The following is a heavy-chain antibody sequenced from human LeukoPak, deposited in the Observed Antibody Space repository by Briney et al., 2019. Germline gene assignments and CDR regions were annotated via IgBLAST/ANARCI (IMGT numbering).Heavy chain of an antibody. D-gene: IGHD6-6*01. Sequence: SETLSLTCTVSGGSISSSSYYWGWIRQPPGKGLEWIGCIYYSGSTYYNPSLKSRVTISVDTSKNQFSLKLSSVTAADTAVYYCARGLAARRRGYFDYWGQGTLVTVSS. CDR1: GGSISSSSYY. CDR3: ARGLAARRRGYFDY. J-gene: IGHJ4*02. CDR2: IYYSGST. V-gene: IGHV4-39*01.